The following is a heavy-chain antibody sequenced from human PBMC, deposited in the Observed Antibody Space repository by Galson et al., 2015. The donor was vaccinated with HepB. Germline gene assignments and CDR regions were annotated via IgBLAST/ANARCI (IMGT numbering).Heavy chain of an antibody. CDR2: IYTTGST. CDR3: ARGYSSGLFDY. Sequence: LSLTCTVSGGSISGYYWSWIRQPAGKGLEWIGRIYTTGSTKYNPSLKSRVTMSVDTSKNQFSLKLSSVTAADTAVYYCARGYSSGLFDYWGQGTLVTVSS. CDR1: GGSISGYY. V-gene: IGHV4-4*07. J-gene: IGHJ4*02. D-gene: IGHD6-19*01.